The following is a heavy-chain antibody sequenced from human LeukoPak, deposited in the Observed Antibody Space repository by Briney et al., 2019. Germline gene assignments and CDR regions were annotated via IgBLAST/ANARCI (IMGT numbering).Heavy chain of an antibody. CDR2: IYYSGST. J-gene: IGHJ6*02. Sequence: SETLSITCTVSGVSISSYYWSWIRQPPGKGLEWIGYIYYSGSTNYNPSLKSRVTISVNTSKNQFSLRLSSVTAADTAMYYCAGTYSSSSLYYYYGMDVWGQGTTVTVSS. D-gene: IGHD6-6*01. V-gene: IGHV4-59*01. CDR3: AGTYSSSSLYYYYGMDV. CDR1: GVSISSYY.